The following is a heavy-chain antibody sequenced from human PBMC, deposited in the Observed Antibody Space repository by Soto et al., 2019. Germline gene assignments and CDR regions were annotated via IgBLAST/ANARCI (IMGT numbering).Heavy chain of an antibody. V-gene: IGHV3-30*18. D-gene: IGHD2-2*01. CDR1: GFTFSSYG. J-gene: IGHJ6*02. CDR2: ISYDGSNK. CDR3: AKSLAYCSSTSCYGYYGMDV. Sequence: GGSLRLSCAASGFTFSSYGMHWVRQAPSKGLEWVAVISYDGSNKYYADSVKGRFTISRDNSKNTLYLQMNSLRAEDTAVYYCAKSLAYCSSTSCYGYYGMDVWGQGTTVTVSS.